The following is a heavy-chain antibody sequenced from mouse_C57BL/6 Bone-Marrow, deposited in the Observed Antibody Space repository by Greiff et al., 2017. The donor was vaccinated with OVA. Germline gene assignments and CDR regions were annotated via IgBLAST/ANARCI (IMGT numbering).Heavy chain of an antibody. D-gene: IGHD3-2*02. CDR2: IYPGSGST. Sequence: QVQLQQPGAELVKPGASVKMSCKASGYTFTSYWITWVKQRPGQGLEWIGDIYPGSGSTNYNEKVKSTATLTVDTSSSTADMQLSSLTSEDSAVYYCARGDSSGPDYWGQGTTLTVSS. J-gene: IGHJ2*01. CDR1: GYTFTSYW. V-gene: IGHV1-55*01. CDR3: ARGDSSGPDY.